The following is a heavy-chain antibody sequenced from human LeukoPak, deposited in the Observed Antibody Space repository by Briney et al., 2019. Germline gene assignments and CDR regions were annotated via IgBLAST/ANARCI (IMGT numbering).Heavy chain of an antibody. CDR2: IYYTGST. J-gene: IGHJ4*02. CDR1: GGSISSYY. Sequence: PSETLSLTCTVSGGSISSYYWSWIRQPPGKGLEWIGYIYYTGSTHYNPSLKSRATISVDTSKNQFSLKLISVTAADTAVYYCSRDRYGGRPFDYWGQGTLVTVSS. V-gene: IGHV4-59*01. CDR3: SRDRYGGRPFDY. D-gene: IGHD4-23*01.